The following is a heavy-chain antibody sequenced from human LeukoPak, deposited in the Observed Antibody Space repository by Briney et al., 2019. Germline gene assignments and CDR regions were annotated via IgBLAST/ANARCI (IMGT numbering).Heavy chain of an antibody. D-gene: IGHD3-22*01. J-gene: IGHJ4*02. CDR3: ARDGLTTRVYY. CDR2: IRYEGTEK. CDR1: GFTFSSYG. Sequence: GGSLRLSCAASGFTFSSYGMHWVRQAPGKGLEWVAFIRYEGTEKYYADSVKGRFTISRDNAKNSLYLQMNSLRAEDTAVYYCARDGLTTRVYYWGQGTLVTVSS. V-gene: IGHV3-30*02.